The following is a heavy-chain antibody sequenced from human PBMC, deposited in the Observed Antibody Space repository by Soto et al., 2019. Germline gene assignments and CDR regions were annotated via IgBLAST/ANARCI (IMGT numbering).Heavy chain of an antibody. V-gene: IGHV3-33*01. CDR1: GFTFSSYG. Sequence: QVQLVESGGGVVQPGRSLRLSCAASGFTFSSYGMHWVRQAPGKGLEWVAVIWYDGSNKYYADSVKGRFTISRDNSKNTLYLQMNSLRAEDTAVYYCARESLYYDFWSGYYPYYYGMDVWGQGTTVTVSS. D-gene: IGHD3-3*01. CDR2: IWYDGSNK. J-gene: IGHJ6*02. CDR3: ARESLYYDFWSGYYPYYYGMDV.